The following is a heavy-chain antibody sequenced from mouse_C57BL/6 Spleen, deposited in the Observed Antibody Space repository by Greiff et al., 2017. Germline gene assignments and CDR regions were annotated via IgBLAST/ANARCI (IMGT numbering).Heavy chain of an antibody. CDR2: IDPSDSET. Sequence: VQLQQPGAELVRPGSSVKLSCKASGYTFTSYWMNWVKQRPIQGLEWIGNIDPSDSETHYNQKFKDKATLTVDKSSSTAYMQLSSLTSEDSAVYYCAGSYHSYALDYWGQGTTVTVSS. J-gene: IGHJ4*01. CDR1: GYTFTSYW. CDR3: AGSYHSYALDY. V-gene: IGHV1-52*01.